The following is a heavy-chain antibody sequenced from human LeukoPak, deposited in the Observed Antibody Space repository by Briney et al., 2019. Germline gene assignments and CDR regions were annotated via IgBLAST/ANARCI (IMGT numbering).Heavy chain of an antibody. Sequence: SETLSPTCTVSGGSISSYYWSWIRQPPGKGLEWIGYIYYSGSTNYNPSLKSRVTISVDTSKNQFSLKLSSVTAADTAVYYCAREYGGFGELVAFDIWGQGTMVTVSS. J-gene: IGHJ3*02. CDR3: AREYGGFGELVAFDI. CDR2: IYYSGST. D-gene: IGHD3-10*01. CDR1: GGSISSYY. V-gene: IGHV4-59*01.